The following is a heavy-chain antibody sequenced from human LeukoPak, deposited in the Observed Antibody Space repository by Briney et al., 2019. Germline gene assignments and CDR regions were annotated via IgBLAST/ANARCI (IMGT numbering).Heavy chain of an antibody. V-gene: IGHV4-39*07. CDR1: GGSISSSSYY. CDR2: IHYSGST. Sequence: SETLSLTCTISGGSISSSSYYWGWIRQPPGKGLEWIGHIHYSGSTYYNPSLKSRVTISLDTSKNQFSLRLSSLTAADTAVYYCARGFWSRYFDYWGQGTLVTVSS. D-gene: IGHD2-8*02. CDR3: ARGFWSRYFDY. J-gene: IGHJ4*02.